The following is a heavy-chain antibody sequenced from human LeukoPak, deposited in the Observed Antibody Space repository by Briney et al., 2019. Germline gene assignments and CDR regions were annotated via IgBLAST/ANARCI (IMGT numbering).Heavy chain of an antibody. V-gene: IGHV1-18*01. Sequence: ASVKVSXKASGYTFGSFGISWVRQAPGQGLEWMGWISAYNGDTDYAQKFQDRVTMTTDTSTNTAYIELRSLRSDDTAVYYCARREVTPFWGFDPWGQGTLVTVSS. CDR3: ARREVTPFWGFDP. CDR2: ISAYNGDT. J-gene: IGHJ5*02. CDR1: GYTFGSFG. D-gene: IGHD2-21*02.